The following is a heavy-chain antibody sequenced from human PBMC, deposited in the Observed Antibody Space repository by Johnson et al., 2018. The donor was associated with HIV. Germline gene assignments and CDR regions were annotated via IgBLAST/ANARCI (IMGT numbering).Heavy chain of an antibody. CDR2: IGSGGNNI. J-gene: IGHJ3*02. CDR1: GFTFSDYY. D-gene: IGHD6-6*01. CDR3: ASEVEYSSLGGI. Sequence: QMLLVESGGGLVQPGGSLRLSCAASGFTFSDYYMTWIRQAPGKGLEWVSSIGSGGNNIYYADSVKGRFTISRDNAKNSLYLLMNSLRPEDTSIYFCASEVEYSSLGGIWGQGTMVTVSS. V-gene: IGHV3-11*04.